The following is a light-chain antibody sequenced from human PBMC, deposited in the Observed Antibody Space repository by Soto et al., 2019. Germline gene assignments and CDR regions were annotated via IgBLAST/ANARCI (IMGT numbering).Light chain of an antibody. CDR3: QQYYTTPWT. Sequence: DIVMTQSPDSLAVPLGERATINCKSSQSVLYSSNNKNYLAWYQQKPGQPPKALIYWASTRESGVTARFSGSGSGTDYTLPISSLQAEDVAVYYCQQYYTTPWTFGQGTKVDIK. J-gene: IGKJ1*01. CDR1: QSVLYSSNNKNY. CDR2: WAS. V-gene: IGKV4-1*01.